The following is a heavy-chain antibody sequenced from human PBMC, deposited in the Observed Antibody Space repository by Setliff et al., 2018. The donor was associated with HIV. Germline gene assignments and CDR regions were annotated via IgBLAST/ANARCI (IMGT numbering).Heavy chain of an antibody. V-gene: IGHV1-69*10. CDR1: GYNFENYA. Sequence: SVKVSCKTSGYNFENYAINWVRQAPGQGLEWMGGIIPIARIPNYAQKLQDRVTITADESTSTVYMEISSLTSEDTALYYCARGPLYGYDRGYFDYWGQGTLVTVSS. J-gene: IGHJ4*02. CDR2: IIPIARIP. D-gene: IGHD5-12*01. CDR3: ARGPLYGYDRGYFDY.